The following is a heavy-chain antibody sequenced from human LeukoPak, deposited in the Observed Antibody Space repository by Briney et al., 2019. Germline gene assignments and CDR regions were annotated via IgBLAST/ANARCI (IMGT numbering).Heavy chain of an antibody. CDR3: ARPASGGRPISY. D-gene: IGHD3-10*01. CDR2: INPNSGGT. J-gene: IGHJ4*02. V-gene: IGHV1-2*02. Sequence: ASVKVSCKASGYTFTGYYMYWVRQAPGQGLEWMGWINPNSGGTNYAQKFQGRVTMTRDTSISTAYMELSRLRSDDTAVYYCARPASGGRPISYWGQGTLVTVSS. CDR1: GYTFTGYY.